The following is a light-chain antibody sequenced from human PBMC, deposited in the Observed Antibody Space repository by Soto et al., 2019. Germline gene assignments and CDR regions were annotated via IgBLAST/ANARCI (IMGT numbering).Light chain of an antibody. V-gene: IGLV1-40*01. CDR3: QSYDSTLSGSRV. Sequence: QSVLTQPPSMSAAPGQMVAISCSGTSSNIGDNSVSWYQHFPGTAPKLLIYAHTNRPSGVPDRFSASTSGTSASLAITGLQAEDEADYYCQSYDSTLSGSRVFGGGTKLTVL. CDR2: AHT. CDR1: SSNIGDNS. J-gene: IGLJ3*02.